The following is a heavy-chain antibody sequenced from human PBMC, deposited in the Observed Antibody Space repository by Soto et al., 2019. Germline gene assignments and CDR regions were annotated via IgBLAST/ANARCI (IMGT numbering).Heavy chain of an antibody. CDR2: IIPIFGTA. D-gene: IGHD3-9*01. CDR3: AREGYILTGPILDY. CDR1: GGTFSSYA. Sequence: QVQLVQSGAEVKKPGSSVKVSCKASGGTFSSYAISWVRQAPGQGLEWMGGIIPIFGTANYAQKFQGRVTITADESTSTAYMELSRLSAEDTAVYYCAREGYILTGPILDYWGQGTLVTVSS. J-gene: IGHJ4*02. V-gene: IGHV1-69*01.